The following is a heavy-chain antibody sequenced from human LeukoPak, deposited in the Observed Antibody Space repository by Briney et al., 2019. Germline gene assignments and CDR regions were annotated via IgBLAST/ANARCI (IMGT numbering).Heavy chain of an antibody. Sequence: SETLSLTCTVSGGSISSYYWSWIRQPPGKGLEWIGYIYYSGSTNYNPSLKSRVTISVGTSKNQFSLKLSSVTAADTAVYYCARLGYCSGGSCYFTDQKYYYYYYMDVWGKGTTVTVSS. CDR1: GGSISSYY. CDR3: ARLGYCSGGSCYFTDQKYYYYYYMDV. V-gene: IGHV4-59*12. J-gene: IGHJ6*03. D-gene: IGHD2-15*01. CDR2: IYYSGST.